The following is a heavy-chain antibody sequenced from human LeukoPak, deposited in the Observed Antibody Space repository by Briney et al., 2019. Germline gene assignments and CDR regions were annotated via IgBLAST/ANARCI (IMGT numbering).Heavy chain of an antibody. CDR1: GGSISSSSYY. V-gene: IGHV4-39*01. CDR3: ARRGFTLPFY. J-gene: IGHJ4*02. Sequence: PSETLSLTCTVSGGSISSSSYYWGWIRQPPGKGLEWIGSIYYSGSTYYNPSLKSRVTISVDTSKNQFSLKLSSVTAADTAVYYCARRGFTLPFYWGQGTLVTVSS. CDR2: IYYSGST. D-gene: IGHD3-10*01.